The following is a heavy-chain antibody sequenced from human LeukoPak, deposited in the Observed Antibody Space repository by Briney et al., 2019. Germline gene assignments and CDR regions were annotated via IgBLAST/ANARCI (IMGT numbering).Heavy chain of an antibody. CDR3: ARHYYGSSQIDY. CDR2: IFYSGNT. V-gene: IGHV4-39*01. D-gene: IGHD3-10*01. CDR1: GASLSGSPFS. Sequence: SETLSLTCAVSGASLSGSPFSWGWIRQPPGEGLEWIANIFYSGNTFYNPSLRSRVTISIDTSKNQFSLNVSSVTAADTAVYYCARHYYGSSQIDYWGQGTLVTVSS. J-gene: IGHJ4*02.